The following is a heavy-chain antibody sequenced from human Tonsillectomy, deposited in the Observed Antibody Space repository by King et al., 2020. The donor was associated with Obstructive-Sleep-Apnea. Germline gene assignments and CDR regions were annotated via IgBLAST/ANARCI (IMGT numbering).Heavy chain of an antibody. Sequence: VQLVESGGGLVQPGGSLRLSCAASGFTFSSYAMSWVRQAPGKGLEWGSAISGSGGSTYYADSVKGRFTISQDNSKNTLYLQMNSLRAEDTAVYYCAKDLLITMIVVVIDAFDIWGQGKMVTVSS. J-gene: IGHJ3*02. CDR3: AKDLLITMIVVVIDAFDI. D-gene: IGHD3-22*01. V-gene: IGHV3-23*04. CDR2: ISGSGGST. CDR1: GFTFSSYA.